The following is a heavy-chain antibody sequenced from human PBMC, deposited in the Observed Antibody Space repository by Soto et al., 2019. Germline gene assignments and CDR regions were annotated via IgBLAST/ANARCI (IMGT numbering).Heavy chain of an antibody. D-gene: IGHD6-13*01. CDR3: ARFPAAFDY. J-gene: IGHJ4*02. Sequence: PSETLSLTCTVSGGSISGYYLSWIRQPPGKGLEWIAYIYSSGSTKYNPSLKSRVAISVDTSKNQFSLELSSVTAADTAVYYCARFPAAFDYWGQGTLVTVS. CDR2: IYSSGST. V-gene: IGHV4-59*01. CDR1: GGSISGYY.